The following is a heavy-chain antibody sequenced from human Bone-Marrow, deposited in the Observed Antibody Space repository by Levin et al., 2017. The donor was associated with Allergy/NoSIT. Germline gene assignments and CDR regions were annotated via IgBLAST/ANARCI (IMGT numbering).Heavy chain of an antibody. CDR3: ARYHAVPAGGTGLFYGVDV. CDR1: GGSLSNY. V-gene: IGHV4-39*01. CDR2: IYYSGST. Sequence: SETLSLTCSVSGGSLSNYWGWIRQAPGKGLEWIATIYYSGSTYYNPSLQSRVTISLDTSKNQFSLNLISVTAADTAIYYCARYHAVPAGGTGLFYGVDVWGQGTTVTVSS. J-gene: IGHJ6*02. D-gene: IGHD6-13*01.